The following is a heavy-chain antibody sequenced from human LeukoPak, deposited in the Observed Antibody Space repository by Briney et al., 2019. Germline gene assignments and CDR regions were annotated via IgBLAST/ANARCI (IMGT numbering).Heavy chain of an antibody. V-gene: IGHV4-4*07. CDR2: IYTSGTT. D-gene: IGHD6-25*01. CDR1: GASISSYY. J-gene: IGHJ3*02. Sequence: SETLSLTCTVSGASISSYYWSWIRQSAGKGLEWIGLIYTSGTTNYNPSLKSRVTMSVDTSKNDFSLRLSSVTAADTAIYYCVRDSSGTLAFDIWGQGTMVTVSS. CDR3: VRDSSGTLAFDI.